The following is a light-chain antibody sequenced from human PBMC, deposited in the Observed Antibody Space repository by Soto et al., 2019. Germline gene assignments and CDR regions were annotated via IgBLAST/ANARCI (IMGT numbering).Light chain of an antibody. V-gene: IGKV3-20*01. Sequence: EIVLTQSPGTLSLSPGEGATLSCRASQSVSSSYLAWYQQKPGQAPRLLIYGASSRTTGIPDRFSGSGSGTDFTLTISRLEPEDFAVYYCLQYDTSPLTFGGGTKVDIK. J-gene: IGKJ4*01. CDR2: GAS. CDR3: LQYDTSPLT. CDR1: QSVSSSY.